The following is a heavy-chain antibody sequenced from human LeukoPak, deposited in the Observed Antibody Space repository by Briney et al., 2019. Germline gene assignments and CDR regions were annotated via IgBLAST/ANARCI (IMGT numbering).Heavy chain of an antibody. V-gene: IGHV4-59*01. D-gene: IGHD2-2*01. J-gene: IGHJ5*02. CDR2: IYYSGST. CDR1: GGSISSYY. Sequence: PSETLSLTCTVSGGSISSYYWSWIRQPPGKGLEWIGYIYYSGSTNYNPSLKSRVTISVDTSKNRFSLKLSSVTAADTAVYYCARSSDIVVVPAAMAFDPWGQGTLVTVSS. CDR3: ARSSDIVVVPAAMAFDP.